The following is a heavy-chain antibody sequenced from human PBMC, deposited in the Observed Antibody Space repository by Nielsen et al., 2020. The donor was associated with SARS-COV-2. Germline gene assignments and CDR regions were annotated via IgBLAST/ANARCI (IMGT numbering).Heavy chain of an antibody. CDR1: GFTFSSYD. Sequence: GESLKISCAASGFTFSSYDMHWVRQATGKGLEWVSAIGTAGDTYYPGSVKGRFTISRENAKNSLYLQMNGLRAGDTAVYYCARVNWNYGAFDIWGQGTMVTVSS. CDR2: IGTAGDT. J-gene: IGHJ3*02. V-gene: IGHV3-13*04. D-gene: IGHD1-7*01. CDR3: ARVNWNYGAFDI.